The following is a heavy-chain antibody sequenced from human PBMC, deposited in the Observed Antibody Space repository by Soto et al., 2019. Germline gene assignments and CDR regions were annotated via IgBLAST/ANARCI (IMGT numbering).Heavy chain of an antibody. CDR1: GFTVSSNY. CDR3: ARDFRGGLLPKDAYQSSYGMDM. D-gene: IGHD3-10*01. CDR2: IYSGGST. V-gene: IGHV3-53*01. J-gene: IGHJ6*01. Sequence: GGSLRLSCAASGFTVSSNYMSWVRQAPWKGLEWVSVIYSGGSTYYADSVKGRFTISRDNSKNTLYLQMNSLRAEDTAVYYCARDFRGGLLPKDAYQSSYGMDMWGQGDTVTISS.